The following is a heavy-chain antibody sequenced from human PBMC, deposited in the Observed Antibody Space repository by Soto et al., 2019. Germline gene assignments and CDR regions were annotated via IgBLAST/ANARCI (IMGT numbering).Heavy chain of an antibody. J-gene: IGHJ3*02. CDR2: INPNSGGT. Sequence: ASVKVSCKASGYTFTGYYMHWVRQAPGQGLEWMGWINPNSGGTNYAQKFQGWVTMTRDTSISTAYMELSRLRSDDAAVYYCARDGLVGATPAFDIWGQVTMDTVSS. D-gene: IGHD1-26*01. V-gene: IGHV1-2*04. CDR1: GYTFTGYY. CDR3: ARDGLVGATPAFDI.